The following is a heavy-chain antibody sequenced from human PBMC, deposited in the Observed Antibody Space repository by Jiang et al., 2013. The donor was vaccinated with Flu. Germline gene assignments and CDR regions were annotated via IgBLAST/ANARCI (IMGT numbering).Heavy chain of an antibody. CDR3: AREGTGSVTEGAFDV. D-gene: IGHD1-1*01. Sequence: QTLSLTCTVSGASMTAGTKYWHWIRQPAGQPLEWIGRIYDTGTTSYNPSLERRVTLSVDTSKNQFSLKLTSVTAADTAVYYCAREGTGSVTEGAFDVWGPGTPVDRLF. V-gene: IGHV4-61*02. CDR2: IYDTGTT. J-gene: IGHJ3*01. CDR1: GASMTAGTKY.